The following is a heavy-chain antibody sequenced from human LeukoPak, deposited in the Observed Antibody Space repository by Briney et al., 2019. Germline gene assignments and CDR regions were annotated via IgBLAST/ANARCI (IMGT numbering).Heavy chain of an antibody. CDR2: ISGSGNRT. CDR3: ARSAYDSGWYMFAIES. D-gene: IGHD6-19*01. CDR1: GFTFSTYA. V-gene: IGHV3-23*01. J-gene: IGHJ5*02. Sequence: GASLRLSCAASGFTFSTYAMSWVRQAPAKGLEWVSGISGSGNRTNYADSVKGRFTISRDNSKNTLYLQMNSLRADDTAVYFCARSAYDSGWYMFAIESWGEGGLLTVSS.